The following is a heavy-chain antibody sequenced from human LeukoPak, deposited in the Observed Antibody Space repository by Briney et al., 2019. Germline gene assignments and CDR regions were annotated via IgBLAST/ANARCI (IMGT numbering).Heavy chain of an antibody. CDR2: INGGGDVT. CDR3: ARNCYDSSGYSPFFDY. CDR1: GFTSHSYA. J-gene: IGHJ4*02. V-gene: IGHV3-23*01. D-gene: IGHD3-22*01. Sequence: GGSLRLSCATSGFTSHSYAMSWVRQAPGKGLEWVSAINGGGDVTYYADSVQGRFFFSRDNAKNTLYLQLNSLRAEDTAVYYCARNCYDSSGYSPFFDYWGQGTLVTVSS.